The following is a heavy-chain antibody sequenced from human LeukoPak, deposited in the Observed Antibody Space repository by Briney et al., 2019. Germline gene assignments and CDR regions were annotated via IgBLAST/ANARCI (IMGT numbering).Heavy chain of an antibody. CDR2: IDPSDSYT. J-gene: IGHJ4*02. CDR1: GYSFTSYW. CDR3: ARQQWLARTFDY. D-gene: IGHD6-19*01. Sequence: GESLRISCKGSGYSFTSYWISWARQMPGKGLEWMGRIDPSDSYTNYSPSFQGHVTISADKSTSTAYLQWSSLKASDTAMYYCARQQWLARTFDYWGQGTLVTVSS. V-gene: IGHV5-10-1*01.